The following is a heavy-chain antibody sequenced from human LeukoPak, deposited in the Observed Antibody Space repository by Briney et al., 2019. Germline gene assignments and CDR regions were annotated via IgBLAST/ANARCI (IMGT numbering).Heavy chain of an antibody. Sequence: SETLSLTCSVSGDSIINYYWSWIRQPPGKGLEWIGYIYYTGSTNYNPSLKSRVTISVDTSKNQLSLKLSSVTAADTAVYYCARDKGPGGYFNYWGHETLVTVSS. D-gene: IGHD1-14*01. CDR1: GDSIINYY. J-gene: IGHJ4*01. CDR2: IYYTGST. CDR3: ARDKGPGGYFNY. V-gene: IGHV4-59*01.